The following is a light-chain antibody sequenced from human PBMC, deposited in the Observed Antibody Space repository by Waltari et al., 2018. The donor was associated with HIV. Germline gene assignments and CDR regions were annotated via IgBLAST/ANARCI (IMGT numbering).Light chain of an antibody. Sequence: DILMTQSPDSLAVSLGESATINCESRQSVLYSPNNSNYLAWYQQKPGQPPKLLIYGASTRESAVPDRFSGSGSGTDFTLTISSLQAEDLALYYCQQYYSTPLTFGGGTKVEMK. V-gene: IGKV4-1*01. CDR3: QQYYSTPLT. CDR1: QSVLYSPNNSNY. J-gene: IGKJ4*01. CDR2: GAS.